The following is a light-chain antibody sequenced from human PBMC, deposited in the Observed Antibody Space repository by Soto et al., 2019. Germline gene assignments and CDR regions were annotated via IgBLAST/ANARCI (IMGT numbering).Light chain of an antibody. CDR1: SIDVGGYNY. CDR3: CSYAGSYTLV. Sequence: QSALTQPSSVSGSPGPSVTISCTGTSIDVGGYNYVSWYQQHPGKAPKLMIYGVSKLPSGVPDRFSGSKSGNTASLTISGLQAEDEADYYCCSYAGSYTLVFGGGTKLTVL. J-gene: IGLJ2*01. V-gene: IGLV2-11*01. CDR2: GVS.